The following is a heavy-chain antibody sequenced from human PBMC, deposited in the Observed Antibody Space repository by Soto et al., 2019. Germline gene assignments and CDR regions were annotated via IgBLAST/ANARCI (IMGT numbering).Heavy chain of an antibody. Sequence: GGSLRLSCAASGFTFSSYGMHWVRQAPGKGLEWVAVIWYDGSNKYYADSVKGRFTISRDNSKNTLYLQMNSLRAEDTAVYYCARGGWKKRYYYYGMDVWGQGTTVTVSS. CDR1: GFTFSSYG. CDR3: ARGGWKKRYYYYGMDV. CDR2: IWYDGSNK. V-gene: IGHV3-33*01. J-gene: IGHJ6*02. D-gene: IGHD6-19*01.